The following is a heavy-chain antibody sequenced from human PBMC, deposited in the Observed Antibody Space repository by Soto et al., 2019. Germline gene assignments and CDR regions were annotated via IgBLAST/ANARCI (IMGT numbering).Heavy chain of an antibody. J-gene: IGHJ4*02. CDR3: AKISLGLGRDY. CDR2: ISWDGGST. Sequence: GGSLRLSCAASGFTFDDYTLHWVRQAPGKGLEWVSLISWDGGSTYYADSVKGRFTISRDNSKNSLYLQMNSLRTEDTALYYCAKISLGLGRDYWGQGTLVTVSS. D-gene: IGHD7-27*01. V-gene: IGHV3-43*01. CDR1: GFTFDDYT.